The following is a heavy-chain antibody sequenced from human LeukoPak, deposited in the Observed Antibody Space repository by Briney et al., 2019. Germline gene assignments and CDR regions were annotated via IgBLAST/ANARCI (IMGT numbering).Heavy chain of an antibody. CDR1: GLIVTSNY. V-gene: IGHV3-66*01. D-gene: IGHD3-10*01. CDR3: AKDRHGVLRGLDY. J-gene: IGHJ4*02. CDR2: IYSGGST. Sequence: GGSLRLSCAGSGLIVTSNYMTWVRQAPGKGLEWVSVIYSGGSTYYADSVKGRFTISRDNSKNTMYLQMNSLRAEDTAVYYCAKDRHGVLRGLDYWGQGTLVTVSS.